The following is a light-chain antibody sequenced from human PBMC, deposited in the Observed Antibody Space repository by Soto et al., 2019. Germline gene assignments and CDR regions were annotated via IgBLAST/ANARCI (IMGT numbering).Light chain of an antibody. Sequence: QSALTQPASVSGSPGQSITISCTGTSSDVGGYNYVSWYQQHPGKAPKLMIYEVSNRPSGVSNRFSGSKSGNTASLTISGLQAEDEADYYCRAYTSSGTLVLFGGGNKLTVL. CDR1: SSDVGGYNY. CDR2: EVS. V-gene: IGLV2-14*01. CDR3: RAYTSSGTLVL. J-gene: IGLJ2*01.